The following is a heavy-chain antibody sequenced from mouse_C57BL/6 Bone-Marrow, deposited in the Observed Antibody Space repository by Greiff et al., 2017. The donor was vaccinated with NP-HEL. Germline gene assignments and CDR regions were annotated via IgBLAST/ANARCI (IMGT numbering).Heavy chain of an antibody. CDR2: ISYSGST. V-gene: IGHV3-8*01. CDR3: ARRGYYYGSSLYWYFDV. D-gene: IGHD1-1*01. Sequence: EVKLLESGPGLAKPSQTLSLTCSVTGYSIASDYWNWIRKFPGNKLEYMGYISYSGSTYYNPSLKSRLSITRDTSKNQYYLQLNSVTTEDTATYYCARRGYYYGSSLYWYFDVWGTGTTVTVSS. CDR1: GYSIASDY. J-gene: IGHJ1*03.